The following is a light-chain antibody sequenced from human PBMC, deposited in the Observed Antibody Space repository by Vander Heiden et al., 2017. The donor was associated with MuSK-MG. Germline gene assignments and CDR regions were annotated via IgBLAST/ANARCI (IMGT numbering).Light chain of an antibody. Sequence: SYDLTQPPSVSVSPGQTARITCSGDALPKKYAYWYQQKPGQAPVLVIYEDSKRSSGIPERFSGSSSKTRATLTISGAQVEDEADYYCYSRDSSGTPTFGGGTTLTVL. CDR1: ALPKKY. CDR2: EDS. V-gene: IGLV3-10*01. CDR3: YSRDSSGTPT. J-gene: IGLJ3*02.